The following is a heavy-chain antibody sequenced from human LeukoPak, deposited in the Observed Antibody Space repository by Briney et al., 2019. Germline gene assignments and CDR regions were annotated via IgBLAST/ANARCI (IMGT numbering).Heavy chain of an antibody. V-gene: IGHV5-51*01. CDR1: GYSFTSYW. CDR3: ASWDHDSSGYYPFAY. CDR2: IYPGDSDT. Sequence: GESLKISCKGSGYSFTSYWIGWVRQMPGKGLEWMGIIYPGDSDTRYSPSFQGQVTISADKSISTAYLQWSSLKASDTAMYYCASWDHDSSGYYPFAYWGQGTLVTVSS. D-gene: IGHD3-22*01. J-gene: IGHJ4*02.